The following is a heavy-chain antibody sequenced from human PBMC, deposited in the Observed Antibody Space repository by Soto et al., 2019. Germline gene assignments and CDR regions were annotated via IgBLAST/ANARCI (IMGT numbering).Heavy chain of an antibody. CDR1: GGSVRGSLYY. V-gene: IGHV4-39*07. CDR2: IFYRGNT. D-gene: IGHD3-22*01. CDR3: ARDYYDSSGYYPLAA. Sequence: PSETLSLTCTVSGGSVRGSLYYWGWIRQPPGKGLEWIGNIFYRGNTYHNPSLKSRVTISVDTSKNQFSLKLSSVTAADTAVYYCARDYYDSSGYYPLAAWGQGTLVTVSS. J-gene: IGHJ5*02.